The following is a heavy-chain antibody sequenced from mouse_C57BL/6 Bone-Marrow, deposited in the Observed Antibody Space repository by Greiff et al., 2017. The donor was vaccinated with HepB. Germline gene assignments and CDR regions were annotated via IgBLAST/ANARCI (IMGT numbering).Heavy chain of an antibody. V-gene: IGHV5-9-1*02. CDR3: TREDYLDYFDY. CDR2: ISSGGDYI. J-gene: IGHJ2*01. CDR1: GFTFSSYA. Sequence: EVKVVESGEGLVKPGGSLKLSCAASGFTFSSYAMSWVRQTPEKRLEWVAYISSGGDYIYYADTVKGRFTISRDNARNTLYLQMSSLKSEDTAMYYCTREDYLDYFDYWGQGTTLTVSS. D-gene: IGHD2-4*01.